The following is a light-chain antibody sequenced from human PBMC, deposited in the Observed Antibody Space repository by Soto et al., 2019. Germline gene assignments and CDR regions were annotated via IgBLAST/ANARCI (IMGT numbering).Light chain of an antibody. Sequence: QSVLTQPPSLSGAPGQRVTNPSTGTSPNIGAGYNVHGYQQLPGTAPKLLIYGNSNRPSGVPDRFSGSKSGTSASLAITGLQAEDEADYSCQSYDSSLSGYVFGTGTKLTVL. J-gene: IGLJ1*01. CDR3: QSYDSSLSGYV. V-gene: IGLV1-40*01. CDR2: GNS. CDR1: SPNIGAGYN.